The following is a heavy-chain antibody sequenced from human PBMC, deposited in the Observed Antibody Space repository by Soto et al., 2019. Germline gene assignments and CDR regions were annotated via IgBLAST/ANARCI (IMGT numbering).Heavy chain of an antibody. CDR3: ARDGRYSSGWYRTTPYYVDF. CDR1: GVTFSSYA. CDR2: IIPIFGTA. D-gene: IGHD6-19*01. J-gene: IGHJ4*02. Sequence: QVQLVQSGAEVKKPGSSVKVSCKASGVTFSSYAISWVRQAPGQGLEWMGGIIPIFGTANYAQKFQGRVTITADESTSTDYMELSSLRSEDTAVYYCARDGRYSSGWYRTTPYYVDFWGQGTLVTVSS. V-gene: IGHV1-69*01.